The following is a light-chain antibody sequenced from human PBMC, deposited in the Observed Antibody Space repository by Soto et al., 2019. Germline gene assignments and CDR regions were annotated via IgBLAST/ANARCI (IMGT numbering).Light chain of an antibody. Sequence: EIVLTQSPGTLSLSPGQGATLSCRASQHISSTFLAWYQQKPGQAPRLLIFAASSRPTGIPDRFSGSASGTDFTLSISRLEPEDSAGYYCQQYGRSPRMFGQGTKVEIK. CDR2: AAS. CDR3: QQYGRSPRM. CDR1: QHISSTF. V-gene: IGKV3-20*01. J-gene: IGKJ1*01.